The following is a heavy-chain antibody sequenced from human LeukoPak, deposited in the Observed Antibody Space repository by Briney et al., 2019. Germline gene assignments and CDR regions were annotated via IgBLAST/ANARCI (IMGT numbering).Heavy chain of an antibody. V-gene: IGHV4-34*01. CDR1: GGSFSGYY. CDR3: ARGNPLANMDV. CDR2: INHSGST. J-gene: IGHJ6*03. Sequence: SETLSLTCAVYGGSFSGYYWSWIRQPPGKGLEWIGEINHSGSTNYNPSLKSRVTISVDTSKNQFFLKLSSVTAADTAVYYCARGNPLANMDVWGKGTTVTVSS. D-gene: IGHD6-6*01.